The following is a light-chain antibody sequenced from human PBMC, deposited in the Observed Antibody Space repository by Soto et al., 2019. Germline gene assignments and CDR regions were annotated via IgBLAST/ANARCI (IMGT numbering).Light chain of an antibody. CDR2: HDD. J-gene: IGLJ2*01. Sequence: SYELTQPPSVSVAPGQTAIITCGGDNLHTKNVHWYQQRPGQAPVLVIYHDDDRPSGIPERVSGSNSGNLATLTLRRVEARDEADYLCQVWDSNSGAVFGGGTKLTVL. CDR3: QVWDSNSGAV. CDR1: NLHTKN. V-gene: IGLV3-21*02.